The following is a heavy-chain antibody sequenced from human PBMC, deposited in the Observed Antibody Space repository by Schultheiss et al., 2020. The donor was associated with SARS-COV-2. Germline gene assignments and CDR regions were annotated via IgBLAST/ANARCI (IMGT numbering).Heavy chain of an antibody. J-gene: IGHJ3*02. V-gene: IGHV3-49*04. CDR3: TRDRESTYYYGSGSSRAFDI. CDR1: GFTFSNAW. D-gene: IGHD3-10*01. CDR2: IRSKAYGGTT. Sequence: GGSLRLSCAASGFTFSNAWMSWVRQAPGKGLEWVGFIRSKAYGGTTEYAASVKGRFTISRDDSKSIAYLQMNSLKTEDTAVYYCTRDRESTYYYGSGSSRAFDIWGRGTMVTVSS.